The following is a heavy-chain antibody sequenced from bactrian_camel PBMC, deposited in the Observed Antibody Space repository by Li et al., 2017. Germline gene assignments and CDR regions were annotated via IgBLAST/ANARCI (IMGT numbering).Heavy chain of an antibody. J-gene: IGHJ4*01. V-gene: IGHV3S31*01. D-gene: IGHD1*01. CDR2: FYSGRQREGRACRT. Sequence: VQLVESGGGSVQVGGSLRLSGLIPRDSNSSPCMGWFRQGPGNERERVALFYSGRQREGRACRTYYADSVKGRFVISIDNSRSTLYLQMTSLRPEDTAMYYCAPRRCWFEKIRSLDVWGQGTQVTVS. CDR1: RDSNSSPC. CDR3: APRRCWFEKIRSLDV.